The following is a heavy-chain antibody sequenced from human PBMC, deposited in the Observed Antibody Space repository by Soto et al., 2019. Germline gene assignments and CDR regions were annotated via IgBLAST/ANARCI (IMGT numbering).Heavy chain of an antibody. Sequence: GGPLGLSCAASGVTFSNYSMSWVRQAPGKGLEWVSGMNSGGRTYYADSVKGRFTISRDTSKNTLYLQMNSLRADDTAVFYCAKALQYSSSRDYFYYGMDVWGQGTTVPVSS. J-gene: IGHJ6*02. CDR2: MNSGGRT. CDR1: GVTFSNYS. CDR3: AKALQYSSSRDYFYYGMDV. V-gene: IGHV3-23*01. D-gene: IGHD6-6*01.